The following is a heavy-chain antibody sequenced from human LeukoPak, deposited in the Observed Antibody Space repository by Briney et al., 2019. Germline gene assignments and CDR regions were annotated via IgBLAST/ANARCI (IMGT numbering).Heavy chain of an antibody. CDR3: AKELLLGYFYMDV. V-gene: IGHV3-30*02. CDR1: GFSFSNYG. CDR2: TRYDGTIK. J-gene: IGHJ6*03. Sequence: AGGSLTLSCAASGFSFSNYGMHWVRQTPGKGLESVAFTRYDGTIKDYADSVKGRLTISRDNSQNVLHLQMKSLRTEDTAVYYCAKELLLGYFYMDVWGKGTTVIVSS. D-gene: IGHD1-26*01.